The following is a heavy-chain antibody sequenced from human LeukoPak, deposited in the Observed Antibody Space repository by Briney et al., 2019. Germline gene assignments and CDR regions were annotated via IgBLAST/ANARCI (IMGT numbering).Heavy chain of an antibody. CDR2: VTPKNGDT. CDR3: ARESHYQESPFDP. V-gene: IGHV1-2*02. J-gene: IGHJ5*02. Sequence: GASVKVSCKASGYTFTDYSIHWVRQAPGQGLEWMGWVTPKNGDTSYTPKFQGRVTMTRDTSISTAHMELSRLRSDDTAVYYCARESHYQESPFDPWGQGTLVTVSS. CDR1: GYTFTDYS. D-gene: IGHD2-2*01.